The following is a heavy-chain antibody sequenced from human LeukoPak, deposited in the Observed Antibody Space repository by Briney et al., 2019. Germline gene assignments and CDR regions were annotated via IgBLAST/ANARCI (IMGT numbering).Heavy chain of an antibody. V-gene: IGHV3-48*03. Sequence: HPGGSLRLSCAASGFTFSSYEMNWVRQAPGKGLEWVSYISSSGSTIYYADSVKGRFTISRDNAKNTLYLQMNSLRAEDTAVYYCAREEEPEYSSFWFDPWGQGTLVTVSS. CDR3: AREEEPEYSSFWFDP. J-gene: IGHJ5*02. D-gene: IGHD6-6*01. CDR2: ISSSGSTI. CDR1: GFTFSSYE.